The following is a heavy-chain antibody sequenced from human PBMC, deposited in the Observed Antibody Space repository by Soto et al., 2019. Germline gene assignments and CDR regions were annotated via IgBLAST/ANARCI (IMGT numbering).Heavy chain of an antibody. CDR1: GGSVSSGSYY. CDR2: IYYSGST. Sequence: SETLSLTCTVSGGSVSSGSYYWSWIRQPPGKGLEWIGYIYYSGSTNYNPSLKSRVTISVDTSKIQFSLKLSSVTAADTAEYYSARDVVVPAAPGIDPWGQGTLVTVSS. CDR3: ARDVVVPAAPGIDP. D-gene: IGHD2-2*01. V-gene: IGHV4-61*01. J-gene: IGHJ5*02.